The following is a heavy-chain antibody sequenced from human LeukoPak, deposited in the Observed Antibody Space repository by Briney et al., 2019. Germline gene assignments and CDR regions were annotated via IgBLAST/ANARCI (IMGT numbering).Heavy chain of an antibody. J-gene: IGHJ4*02. D-gene: IGHD3-10*01. CDR1: GFTFSSYA. V-gene: IGHV3-30*01. CDR2: ISYDGSNK. Sequence: GGSLRLSCAASGFTFSSYAMHWVRQAPGKGLEWVAVISYDGSNKYYADSVKGRFTISRDNSKNTLYLQMNILRAEDTAVYYCARDGSGSYLYWGQGTLVTVSS. CDR3: ARDGSGSYLY.